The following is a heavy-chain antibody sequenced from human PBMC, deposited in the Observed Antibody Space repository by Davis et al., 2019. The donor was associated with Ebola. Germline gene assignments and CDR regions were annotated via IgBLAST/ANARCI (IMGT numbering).Heavy chain of an antibody. CDR1: GFTFSTYG. CDR3: AKDLSWSFDY. J-gene: IGHJ4*02. CDR2: IRYDATNQ. Sequence: GESLKISCAASGFTFSTYGMHWVRQAPGKGLDWVAFIRYDATNQYYADSVKGRFTISRDNSKNTLYMQMNSLRDEDTAVYYCAKDLSWSFDYWGQGTLVTVSS. V-gene: IGHV3-30*02. D-gene: IGHD3-16*02.